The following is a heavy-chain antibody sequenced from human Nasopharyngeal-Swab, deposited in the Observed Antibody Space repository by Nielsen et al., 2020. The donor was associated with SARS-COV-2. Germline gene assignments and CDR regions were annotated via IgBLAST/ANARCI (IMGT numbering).Heavy chain of an antibody. D-gene: IGHD6-6*01. Sequence: GESLKISCAASGFTFSSYAMSWVRQAPGKGLEWVSAISGSGGSTYYADSVKGRFTISRDNSKNSLYLQMNSLRTEDTALYYCAKDIVEYSSSSPGYWGQGTLVTVSS. CDR3: AKDIVEYSSSSPGY. CDR2: ISGSGGST. CDR1: GFTFSSYA. V-gene: IGHV3-43*02. J-gene: IGHJ4*02.